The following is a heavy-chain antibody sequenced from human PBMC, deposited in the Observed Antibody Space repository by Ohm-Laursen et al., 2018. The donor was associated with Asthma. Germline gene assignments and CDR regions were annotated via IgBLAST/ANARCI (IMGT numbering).Heavy chain of an antibody. CDR2: IKSKTDGGTT. Sequence: SLRLSCAASGFTFSNAWMSWVRQAPGKGLEWVGRIKSKTDGGTTDYAAPVKGRFTISRDDSKNTLYLQMNSLKTEDTAVYYCTTDRIAVAGILLDFDYWGQGTLVTVSS. CDR3: TTDRIAVAGILLDFDY. CDR1: GFTFSNAW. V-gene: IGHV3-15*01. J-gene: IGHJ4*02. D-gene: IGHD6-19*01.